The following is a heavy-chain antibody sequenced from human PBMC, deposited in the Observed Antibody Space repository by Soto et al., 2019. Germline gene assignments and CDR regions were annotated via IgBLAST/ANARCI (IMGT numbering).Heavy chain of an antibody. CDR1: GGSFSGYY. Sequence: SETLSLTCAVHGGSFSGYYWSWIRQPPGKGLEWIGEINHSGSTNYNPSLKSRVTISVDTSKNQFSLKLSSVTAADTAVYYCARGRPRYCSSTSCLYYYYGMDVWGQGTTVTVSS. CDR2: INHSGST. J-gene: IGHJ6*02. D-gene: IGHD2-2*01. CDR3: ARGRPRYCSSTSCLYYYYGMDV. V-gene: IGHV4-34*01.